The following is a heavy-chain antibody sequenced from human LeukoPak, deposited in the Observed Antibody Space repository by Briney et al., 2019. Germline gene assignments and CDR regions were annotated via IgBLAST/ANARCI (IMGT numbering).Heavy chain of an antibody. J-gene: IGHJ4*02. CDR2: INSDGSST. D-gene: IGHD3-10*01. Sequence: QAGGSLRLSCAASGFTFSSYWMHWVRQAPGKGLVWVSRINSDGSSTSYADSVKGRFTISRDNAKNTLYLQMNSLRAEDTAVYYCASLPQAPGSVRGVISVDYWGQGTLVTVSS. V-gene: IGHV3-74*01. CDR3: ASLPQAPGSVRGVISVDY. CDR1: GFTFSSYW.